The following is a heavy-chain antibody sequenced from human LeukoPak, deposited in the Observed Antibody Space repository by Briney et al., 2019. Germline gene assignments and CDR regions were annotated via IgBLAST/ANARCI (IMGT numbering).Heavy chain of an antibody. CDR2: ISSGSTYI. V-gene: IGHV3-21*01. D-gene: IGHD6-13*01. J-gene: IGHJ4*02. Sequence: GGSLRLSCAASGFTFSSYSMNWVGQAPGKGLEWVSSISSGSTYIYYADSVKGRFTISRDTAKTSLYLQMNTLSVEDTAVYYCARGSSWLDYWGQGTLVTVSS. CDR1: GFTFSSYS. CDR3: ARGSSWLDY.